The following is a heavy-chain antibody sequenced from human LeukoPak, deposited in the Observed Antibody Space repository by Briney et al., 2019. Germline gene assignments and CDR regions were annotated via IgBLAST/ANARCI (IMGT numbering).Heavy chain of an antibody. Sequence: GGSLRLSCAVSGFTVSNNYMSWVRQAPGKGLEWVSAIYSGGSTYYADSVKGRFTISRENSENTVYLQMNSLRAEDTAVYYCARDGIVGATDYWGQGTLVTVSS. CDR3: ARDGIVGATDY. CDR2: IYSGGST. V-gene: IGHV3-53*01. CDR1: GFTVSNNY. D-gene: IGHD1-26*01. J-gene: IGHJ4*02.